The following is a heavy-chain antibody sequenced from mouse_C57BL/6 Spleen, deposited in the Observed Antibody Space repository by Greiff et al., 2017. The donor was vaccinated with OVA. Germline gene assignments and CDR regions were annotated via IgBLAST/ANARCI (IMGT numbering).Heavy chain of an antibody. CDR3: ARFDYDDAPYAMDY. Sequence: LQESGPELVKPGASVKISCKASGYAFSSSWMNWVKQRPGKGLEWIGRIYPGDGDTNYNGKFKGKATLTADKSSSTAYMQLSSLTSEDSAVYVCARFDYDDAPYAMDYWGQGTSVTVSS. CDR2: IYPGDGDT. CDR1: GYAFSSSW. V-gene: IGHV1-82*01. D-gene: IGHD2-4*01. J-gene: IGHJ4*01.